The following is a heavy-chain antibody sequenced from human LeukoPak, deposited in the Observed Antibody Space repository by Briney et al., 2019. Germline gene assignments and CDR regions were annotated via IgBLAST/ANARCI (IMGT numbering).Heavy chain of an antibody. J-gene: IGHJ4*02. V-gene: IGHV3-74*03. CDR2: INSDGSST. CDR1: GFTFSSYW. Sequence: AGGSLRLSCEASGFTFSSYWMHWVRHVPGEGLVWVSRINSDGSSTTYADSVKGRFTISRDNAKNTLNLQMNSLRVEDTAVYYCAREGRVTGYDFDYWGQGTLVTVSS. D-gene: IGHD5-12*01. CDR3: AREGRVTGYDFDY.